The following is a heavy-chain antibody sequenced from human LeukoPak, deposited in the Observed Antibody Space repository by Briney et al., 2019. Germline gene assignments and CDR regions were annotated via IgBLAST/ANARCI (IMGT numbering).Heavy chain of an antibody. CDR3: ARLLEGVAGTWGY. Sequence: PGEPLKISCKGSGYSFTTYWIAWVRQMPGKGLDWMGMCSPGDSDTTYSPSFQGQVTISADKSISTAYLQWSSLKASDTAMYYCARLLEGVAGTWGYWGQGTLVTVS. CDR2: CSPGDSDT. CDR1: GYSFTTYW. J-gene: IGHJ4*02. D-gene: IGHD6-19*01. V-gene: IGHV5-51*01.